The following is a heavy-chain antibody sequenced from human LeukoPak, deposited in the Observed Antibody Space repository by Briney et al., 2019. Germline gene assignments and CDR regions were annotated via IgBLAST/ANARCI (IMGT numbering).Heavy chain of an antibody. CDR1: GGSISSSY. J-gene: IGHJ4*02. Sequence: SETLSLTCTVSGGSISSSYWTWIRQPAGKGLEWIGRIDASGSFNYNPSLKSRVTMSVDRSSNQFSLMLSPVTAADTAVYYCARVASSGWYPFDYWGQGTLVTVSS. CDR2: IDASGSF. V-gene: IGHV4-4*07. D-gene: IGHD6-19*01. CDR3: ARVASSGWYPFDY.